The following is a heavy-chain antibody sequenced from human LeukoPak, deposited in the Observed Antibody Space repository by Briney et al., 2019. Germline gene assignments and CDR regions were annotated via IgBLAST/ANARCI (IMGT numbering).Heavy chain of an antibody. Sequence: ASVKVSCKASGYTFTSYYMHWVRQAPRQGLEWMGIINPSGGSTSYAQKFQGRVTMTRDTSTSTVYMELSSLRSEDTAVYYCARDAHSSSWYDWYFDLWGRGTLVTVSS. D-gene: IGHD6-13*01. J-gene: IGHJ2*01. CDR1: GYTFTSYY. CDR2: INPSGGST. CDR3: ARDAHSSSWYDWYFDL. V-gene: IGHV1-46*01.